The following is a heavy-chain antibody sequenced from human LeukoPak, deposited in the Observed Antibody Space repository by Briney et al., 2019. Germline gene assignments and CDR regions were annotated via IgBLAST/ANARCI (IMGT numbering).Heavy chain of an antibody. Sequence: GGSLRLSCAGSGFTFSSHWMTWVRQTPGKGLEWVASIKHDGSEKNYVDSVKGRFTISRDNAKNSLYLQMNSLKLEDTALYYCVKDRDFWSGLDVWGQGTMVTVS. CDR3: VKDRDFWSGLDV. CDR2: IKHDGSEK. V-gene: IGHV3-7*03. D-gene: IGHD3-3*01. J-gene: IGHJ6*02. CDR1: GFTFSSHW.